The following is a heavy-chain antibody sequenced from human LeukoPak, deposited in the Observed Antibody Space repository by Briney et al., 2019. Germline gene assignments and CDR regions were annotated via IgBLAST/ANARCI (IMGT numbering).Heavy chain of an antibody. CDR1: GFTFTTYS. V-gene: IGHV3-21*01. Sequence: GGSLRLSCAASGFTFTTYSMNWVRQAPGKGLEWVSSITSSSTSMYYADSVKGRFTISRDNAKNSLYLQMNSLRAEDTAVYYCARGRIAVAGTPHYFDYWGQGTLVTVSS. D-gene: IGHD6-19*01. CDR2: ITSSSTSM. J-gene: IGHJ4*02. CDR3: ARGRIAVAGTPHYFDY.